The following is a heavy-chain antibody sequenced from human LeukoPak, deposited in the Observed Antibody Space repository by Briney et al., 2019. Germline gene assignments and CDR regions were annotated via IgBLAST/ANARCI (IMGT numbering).Heavy chain of an antibody. CDR1: GGSISSSSYY. Sequence: PSETLSLTCTVSGGSISSSSYYWGWIRQPPGKGLEWIGYIYYSGSTNYNPSLKSRVTISVDTSKNQFSLKLSSVTAADTAVYYCARYRGTQLYCSGGSCYPDYYFDYWGQGTLVTVSS. V-gene: IGHV4-61*05. CDR2: IYYSGST. J-gene: IGHJ4*02. D-gene: IGHD2-15*01. CDR3: ARYRGTQLYCSGGSCYPDYYFDY.